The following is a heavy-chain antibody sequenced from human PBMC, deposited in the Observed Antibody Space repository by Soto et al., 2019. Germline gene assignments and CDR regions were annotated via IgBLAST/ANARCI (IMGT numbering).Heavy chain of an antibody. CDR1: GFTFDDYA. Sequence: LRLSCAASGFTFDDYAMHWVRQAPGKGLEWVSGISWNSGSIGYADPVKGRFTISRDNAKNSLYLQMNSLRAEDTALYYCAKDLENYYGMDVWGQGTTVTVSS. J-gene: IGHJ6*02. CDR2: ISWNSGSI. V-gene: IGHV3-9*01. CDR3: AKDLENYYGMDV.